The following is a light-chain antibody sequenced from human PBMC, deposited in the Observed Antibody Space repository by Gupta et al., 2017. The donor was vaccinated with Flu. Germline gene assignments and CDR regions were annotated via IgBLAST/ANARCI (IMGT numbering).Light chain of an antibody. CDR1: SGDVGGYNY. J-gene: IGLJ3*02. CDR3: SSYTTTSTWV. CDR2: EVS. Sequence: SITISCTGTSGDVGGYNYVSWYQQYPGKAPKLMIYEVSNRPSGVSDRFFGFKSGNTASLTISGLQAEDEADYYCSSYTTTSTWVFGGGTKLTVL. V-gene: IGLV2-14*01.